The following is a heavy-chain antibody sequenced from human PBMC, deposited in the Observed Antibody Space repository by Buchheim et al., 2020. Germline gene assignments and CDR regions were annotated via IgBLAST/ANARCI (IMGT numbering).Heavy chain of an antibody. CDR2: ISGSGGST. Sequence: EVQLLESGGGLVQPGGSLRLSCAASGFTFSSYAMSWVRQAPGKGLEWVSAISGSGGSTYYADSVKGRFTISRDNSKNTLYLQMNSLRAEDTAVYYCAKDFRAFWSGYYPAPVYDGMDVWGQGTT. CDR1: GFTFSSYA. J-gene: IGHJ6*02. D-gene: IGHD3-3*01. CDR3: AKDFRAFWSGYYPAPVYDGMDV. V-gene: IGHV3-23*01.